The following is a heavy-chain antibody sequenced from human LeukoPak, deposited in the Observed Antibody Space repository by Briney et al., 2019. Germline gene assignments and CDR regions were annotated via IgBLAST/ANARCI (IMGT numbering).Heavy chain of an antibody. CDR1: GFTFSSYW. CDR2: IKQDGSEK. J-gene: IGHJ4*02. D-gene: IGHD2-2*02. CDR3: ARAICSSTSGYSWGPFFDY. Sequence: PGGSLRLSCAASGFTFSSYWMSWVRQAPGKGLEWVANIKQDGSEKYYVDSVKGRFTISRDNAKNSLYLQMNSLRAEDTAVYYCARAICSSTSGYSWGPFFDYWGQGTLVTVSS. V-gene: IGHV3-7*01.